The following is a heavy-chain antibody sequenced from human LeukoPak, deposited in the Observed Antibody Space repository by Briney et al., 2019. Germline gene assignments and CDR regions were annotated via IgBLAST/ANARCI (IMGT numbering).Heavy chain of an antibody. CDR2: TSYDGSNK. CDR3: AKWAYYGSGSYYDY. Sequence: GGSLRLSCAASGFTFSSYGMHWVRHAPGKGLEWVAVTSYDGSNKYYADSVKGRFTISRDNSKNTLYLQMNSLRAEDTAVYYCAKWAYYGSGSYYDYWGQGTLVTVSS. V-gene: IGHV3-30*18. J-gene: IGHJ4*02. D-gene: IGHD3-10*01. CDR1: GFTFSSYG.